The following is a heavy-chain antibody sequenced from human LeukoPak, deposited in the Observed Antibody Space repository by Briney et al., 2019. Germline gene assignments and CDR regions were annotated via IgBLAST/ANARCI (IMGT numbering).Heavy chain of an antibody. J-gene: IGHJ4*02. CDR3: ARGGLYYYDCSGYYRYFAY. CDR2: ISSSGSYT. Sequence: GGSLRPSCAASGFTFRNFYITWIRQAPGKGLGWVSYISSSGSYTNYPDSVKGRFTISRDNAQNSLYLQMNSLRAEDTAVYYCARGGLYYYDCSGYYRYFAYWGRGPLVTVSS. V-gene: IGHV3-11*06. D-gene: IGHD3-22*01. CDR1: GFTFRNFY.